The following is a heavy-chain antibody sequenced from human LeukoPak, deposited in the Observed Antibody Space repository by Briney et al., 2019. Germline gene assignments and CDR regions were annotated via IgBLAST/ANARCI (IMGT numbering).Heavy chain of an antibody. J-gene: IGHJ4*02. Sequence: GGSLRLSCAGSGFSFSSYGMHWVRQAPGKGLEWMAFIRSDGSNKYYADSVKGRFTISRDNSKNTLYLQMNSLRAEDTAVYYCAKDIVVVPAAISGACDYWGQGTLVTVSS. V-gene: IGHV3-30*02. CDR2: IRSDGSNK. D-gene: IGHD2-2*01. CDR1: GFSFSSYG. CDR3: AKDIVVVPAAISGACDY.